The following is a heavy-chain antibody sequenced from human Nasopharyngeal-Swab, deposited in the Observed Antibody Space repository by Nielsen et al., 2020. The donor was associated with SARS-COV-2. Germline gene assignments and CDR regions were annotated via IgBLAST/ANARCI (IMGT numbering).Heavy chain of an antibody. J-gene: IGHJ6*03. Sequence: GGSLRLSCSASGFTFDDYALHWFRQPPGKGLEWFSLISGDGGSTYYADSVKGRFTISRDNSKNSLYLQMNSLRTEDTALYYCAKDMSDTAMAPPMDVGGKGTTVTVSS. V-gene: IGHV3-43*02. D-gene: IGHD5-18*01. CDR2: ISGDGGST. CDR1: GFTFDDYA. CDR3: AKDMSDTAMAPPMDV.